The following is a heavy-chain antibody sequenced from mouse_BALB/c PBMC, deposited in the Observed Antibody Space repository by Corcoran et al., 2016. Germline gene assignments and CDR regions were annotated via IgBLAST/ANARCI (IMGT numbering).Heavy chain of an antibody. CDR3: ARWGYHDHGGFAY. D-gene: IGHD2-4*01. Sequence: EVQLQQSGPELVKPGASVKISCKASGYSFTGYYMHWVKQSHVKSLEWIGRINPYNGVTSYNQNFKDKASLTVDKSSSTAYMELHSLTSEDSAVYYCARWGYHDHGGFAYWDQGTLVTVSA. CDR2: INPYNGVT. J-gene: IGHJ3*01. V-gene: IGHV1-26*01. CDR1: GYSFTGYY.